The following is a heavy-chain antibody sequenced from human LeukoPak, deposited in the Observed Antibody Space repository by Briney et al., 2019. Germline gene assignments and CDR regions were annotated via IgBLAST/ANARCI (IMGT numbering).Heavy chain of an antibody. D-gene: IGHD1-26*01. J-gene: IGHJ3*02. V-gene: IGHV3-23*01. CDR1: GFTFSSYA. Sequence: GGSLRLSCAASGFTFSSYAMSWVRQAPGKGLEWVSAISGSGGSTYYADSVKGRFTISRDNSKNTLYLQMNSLGAEDTAVYYCAKRKEWELLGGPFDIWGQGTMVAVSS. CDR2: ISGSGGST. CDR3: AKRKEWELLGGPFDI.